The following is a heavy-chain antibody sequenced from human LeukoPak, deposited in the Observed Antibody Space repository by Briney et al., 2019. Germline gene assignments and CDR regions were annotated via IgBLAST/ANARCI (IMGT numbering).Heavy chain of an antibody. CDR2: ISGSGGST. V-gene: IGHV3-23*01. D-gene: IGHD2-2*01. CDR3: AKEGYCSSTSCKGAFEI. CDR1: GFTFSSYA. J-gene: IGHJ3*02. Sequence: GGSLRLSCAASGFTFSSYAMSWVRQAPGKGLEWVSAISGSGGSTYYADSVKGRFTISRDNSKNTLYLQMNSLRAEDTAVYYCAKEGYCSSTSCKGAFEIWGQGTMVTVSS.